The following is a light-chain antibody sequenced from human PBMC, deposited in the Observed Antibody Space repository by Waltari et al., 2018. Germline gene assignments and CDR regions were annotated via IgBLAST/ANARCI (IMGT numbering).Light chain of an antibody. Sequence: DILMHQSPDSLAVSLGEPATITCRYSQSILYSSNNKNYLAWYHQQPGQPPKLLLYRSSTRESRVPDRFSGSGSGTDFTLTISSLQAEDVATYYCQQYYSTPRTFGQGTKVEIK. CDR3: QQYYSTPRT. J-gene: IGKJ1*01. CDR2: RSS. V-gene: IGKV4-1*01. CDR1: QSILYSSNNKNY.